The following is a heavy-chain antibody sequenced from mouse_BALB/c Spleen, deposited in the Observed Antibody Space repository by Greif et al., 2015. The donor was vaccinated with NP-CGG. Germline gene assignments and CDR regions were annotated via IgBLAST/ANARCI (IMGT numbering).Heavy chain of an antibody. Sequence: VKVVESGPELVKPGASVKISCKASGYAFSSSWTNWVKQRPGQGLEWIGRIYPGDGDTNYNGKFKGKATLTADKSSSTGFMQLRRPASWDSAVLFWARFFHGSSLGGALDYWGQGTSVPVSP. D-gene: IGHD1-1*01. J-gene: IGHJ4*01. CDR1: GYAFSSSW. CDR2: IYPGDGDT. V-gene: IGHV1-82*01. CDR3: ARFFHGSSLGGALDY.